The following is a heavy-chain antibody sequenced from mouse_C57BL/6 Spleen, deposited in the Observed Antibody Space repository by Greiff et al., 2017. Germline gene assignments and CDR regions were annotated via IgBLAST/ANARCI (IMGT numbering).Heavy chain of an antibody. V-gene: IGHV1-81*01. CDR2: IYPRSGNT. CDR3: ARGDDWYFDV. J-gene: IGHJ1*03. CDR1: GYTFTSYG. Sequence: QVQLQQSGAELARPGASVKLSCKASGYTFTSYGISWVKQRTGQGLEWIGEIYPRSGNTYYNEKSKGKATLTADKSSSTAYMELRSLTSEDSAVYFCARGDDWYFDVWGTGTTVTVSS.